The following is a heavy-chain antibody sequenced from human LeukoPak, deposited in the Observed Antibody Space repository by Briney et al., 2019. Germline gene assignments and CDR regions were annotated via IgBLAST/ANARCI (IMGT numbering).Heavy chain of an antibody. Sequence: SETLSLTCTLSGASISSYYWSCIRQSPGKGLEWIGYIYYSGSTNYNPSLKRRVTISVDTSKKQFSLKRTSVTAADTAVYYCAGTHSWGYYDILTGYYFDFWGQATLVTVSS. CDR2: IYYSGST. D-gene: IGHD3-9*01. CDR3: AGTHSWGYYDILTGYYFDF. V-gene: IGHV4-59*01. CDR1: GASISSYY. J-gene: IGHJ4*02.